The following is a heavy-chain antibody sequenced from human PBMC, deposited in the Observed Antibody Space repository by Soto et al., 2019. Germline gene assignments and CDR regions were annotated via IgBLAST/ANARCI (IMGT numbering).Heavy chain of an antibody. CDR2: ISYDGSNK. CDR3: AKQLGYCSSSSCRDYYYGMDV. V-gene: IGHV3-30*18. Sequence: GESLKISCAASGFTFSNYGMHWVRQAPGKGLEWVAVISYDGSNKYYADSVKGRFTISRDNPKNTLYLQMNSLRLEDTAVYYCAKQLGYCSSSSCRDYYYGMDVWGQGTTVTVSS. CDR1: GFTFSNYG. D-gene: IGHD2-2*01. J-gene: IGHJ6*02.